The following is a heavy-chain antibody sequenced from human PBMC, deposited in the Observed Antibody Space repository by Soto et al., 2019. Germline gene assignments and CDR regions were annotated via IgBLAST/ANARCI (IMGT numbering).Heavy chain of an antibody. CDR2: IYSGGST. CDR3: ASGLRFLEWLYDY. CDR1: GFTVSSNY. J-gene: IGHJ4*02. Sequence: GASVKVSCKASGFTVSSNYMSWVRQAPGKGLEWVSVIYSGGSTYYADSVKGRFTISRDNSKNTLYLQMNSLRAEDTAVYYCASGLRFLEWLYDYWGQGTLVTVSS. D-gene: IGHD3-3*01. V-gene: IGHV3-66*01.